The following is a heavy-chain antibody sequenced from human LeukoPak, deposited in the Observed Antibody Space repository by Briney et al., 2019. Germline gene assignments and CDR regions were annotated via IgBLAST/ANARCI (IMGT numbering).Heavy chain of an antibody. Sequence: GRSLRLSCAASGFTFSDYYMRWIRQAPGKGLEWVSCITNSCSNIYYADSVKVRFTTSKDNAKKSLDLEINRLRAEDTAVYYCVRQDYWSGYSNYCDYWGQGTLVTVSS. CDR2: ITNSCSNI. D-gene: IGHD3-3*01. V-gene: IGHV3-11*01. CDR3: VRQDYWSGYSNYCDY. CDR1: GFTFSDYY. J-gene: IGHJ4*02.